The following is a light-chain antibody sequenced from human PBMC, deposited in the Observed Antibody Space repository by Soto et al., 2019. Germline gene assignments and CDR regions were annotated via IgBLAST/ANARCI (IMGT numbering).Light chain of an antibody. V-gene: IGLV1-44*01. CDR2: TND. CDR3: SSWDDNIDAVV. J-gene: IGLJ1*01. CDR1: SSNIGSNT. Sequence: QSVLAQPPLASGTPGQRVTISYSGSSSNIGSNTVNWYQQLPGTAPKLLIYTNDQRPSGVPDRFSGSRSGTSASLAISGLQFEDEADYHCSSWDDNIDAVVFGAGTKVTVL.